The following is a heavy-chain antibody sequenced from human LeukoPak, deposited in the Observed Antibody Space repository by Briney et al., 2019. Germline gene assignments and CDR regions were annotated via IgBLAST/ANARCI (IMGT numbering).Heavy chain of an antibody. CDR2: IRYKASDK. J-gene: IGHJ5*02. Sequence: PGGSLRLSCAASGFTFSYYGMHWVRQPPGKGLEWVAFIRYKASDKYYADSVKGRFTISRDNSKNTLYLQMNSLRVEDTAVYYCAKDLMRDSWFGESWGQGTLVTVSS. V-gene: IGHV3-30*02. CDR3: AKDLMRDSWFGES. D-gene: IGHD3-10*01. CDR1: GFTFSYYG.